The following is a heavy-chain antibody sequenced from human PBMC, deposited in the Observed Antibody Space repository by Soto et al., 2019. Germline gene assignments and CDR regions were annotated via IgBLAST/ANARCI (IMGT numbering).Heavy chain of an antibody. D-gene: IGHD6-13*01. V-gene: IGHV3-23*01. CDR2: ISAGGGST. Sequence: PGGSLRLSCVASGFTFSSFAVSWVRQAPGKGLEWVSTISAGGGSTFYADSVRGRFTISRDNSKNTLYLQMNSLRAEDTALYYCAKRLAYSSSWYYFDYWGQGTVVTVSS. J-gene: IGHJ4*02. CDR1: GFTFSSFA. CDR3: AKRLAYSSSWYYFDY.